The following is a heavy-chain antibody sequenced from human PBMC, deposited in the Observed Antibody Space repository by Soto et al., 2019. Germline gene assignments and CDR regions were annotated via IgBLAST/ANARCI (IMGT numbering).Heavy chain of an antibody. CDR2: IRSSGDRT. CDR1: GFTFSNFW. Sequence: PGGSLRLSCAASGFTFSNFWMRWVRQTPGKGLDWVSVIRSSGDRTDYADSVKGRFTISRDNSKNTLYMQMNSLRAEDTAVYYCAKQQGPGTPYYYAMDAWGQGTTVTVSS. J-gene: IGHJ6*02. D-gene: IGHD1-1*01. V-gene: IGHV3-23*01. CDR3: AKQQGPGTPYYYAMDA.